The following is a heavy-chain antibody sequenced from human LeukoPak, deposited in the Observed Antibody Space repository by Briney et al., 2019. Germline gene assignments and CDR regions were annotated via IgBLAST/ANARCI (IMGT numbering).Heavy chain of an antibody. CDR3: ARDALLWFGEASWFDP. J-gene: IGHJ5*02. V-gene: IGHV3-11*04. CDR1: EFIFSINY. D-gene: IGHD3-10*01. Sequence: PGGSLRLSCAASEFIFSINYMSWIRQAPGKGLEWVSYISSSGSTIYYADSVKGRFTISRDNAKNSLYLQMNSLRAEDTAVYYCARDALLWFGEASWFDPWGQGTLVTVSS. CDR2: ISSSGSTI.